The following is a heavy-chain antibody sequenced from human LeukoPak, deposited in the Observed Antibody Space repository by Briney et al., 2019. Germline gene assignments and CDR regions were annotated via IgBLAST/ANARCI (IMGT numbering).Heavy chain of an antibody. J-gene: IGHJ5*02. Sequence: GSSVKVSXKASGGTFSSYTISWVRQAPGQGLEWMGRIIPILGIANYAQKFQGRVTITADKSTSTAYMELSSLRSEDTAVYYCARDSSSWYFGWFDPWGQGTLVTVSS. V-gene: IGHV1-69*04. CDR2: IIPILGIA. CDR1: GGTFSSYT. CDR3: ARDSSSWYFGWFDP. D-gene: IGHD6-13*01.